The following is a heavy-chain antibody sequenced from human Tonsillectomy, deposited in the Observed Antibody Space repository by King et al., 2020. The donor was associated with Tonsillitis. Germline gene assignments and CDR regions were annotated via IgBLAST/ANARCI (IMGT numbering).Heavy chain of an antibody. V-gene: IGHV3-53*01. CDR2: IYSGGST. CDR1: GFTVSSNY. Sequence: VQLVESGGGLIQPGGFLRLSCAASGFTVSSNYMSWVRQAPGKGLEWVSVIYSGGSTYYADSVKGRFTISRDNSKNTLYLQMNSLIAEDTAVYYCARDALELGIADDWGQGTLVTVSS. CDR3: ARDALELGIADD. D-gene: IGHD7-27*01. J-gene: IGHJ4*02.